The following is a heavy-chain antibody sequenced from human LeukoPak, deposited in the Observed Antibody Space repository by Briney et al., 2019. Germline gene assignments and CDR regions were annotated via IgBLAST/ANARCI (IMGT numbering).Heavy chain of an antibody. CDR3: ARMQVGWLRFAFDI. D-gene: IGHD5-12*01. CDR2: IKQDGSEK. V-gene: IGHV3-7*05. Sequence: PGGSLRLSCEASRFTFSSYWMSWVRQAPGKALEWVANIKQDGSEKYYVDSVKGRFTISRDNAKNSLYLQMNSLRAEDTAVYYCARMQVGWLRFAFDIWGQGTVVTVSS. J-gene: IGHJ3*02. CDR1: RFTFSSYW.